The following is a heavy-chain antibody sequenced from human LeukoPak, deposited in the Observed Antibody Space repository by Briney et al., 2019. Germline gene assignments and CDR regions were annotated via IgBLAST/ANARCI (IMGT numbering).Heavy chain of an antibody. CDR1: GYTFTGYY. Sequence: ASVKVSCKASGYTFTGYYMHWVRQAPGQGLEWMGWINPNSGGTNYAQKFQGRVTMTRDTSISTAYMELSRLRSDDTAVYYCATRELYYYDSSGHDYWGQGTLVTVSS. J-gene: IGHJ4*02. CDR3: ATRELYYYDSSGHDY. CDR2: INPNSGGT. D-gene: IGHD3-22*01. V-gene: IGHV1-2*02.